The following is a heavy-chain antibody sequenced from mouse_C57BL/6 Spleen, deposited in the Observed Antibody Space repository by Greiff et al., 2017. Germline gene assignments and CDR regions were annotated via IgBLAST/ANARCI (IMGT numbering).Heavy chain of an antibody. Sequence: VQLQQSGPELVKPGASVKISCKASGYSFTDYNMNWVKQSNGKSLEWIGVINPNYGTTSYNQKFKGKATLTVDQSSSTAYMQLNSLTSEDSAVYYWASPLLWSYYYAMDYWGQGTSVTVSS. J-gene: IGHJ4*01. CDR2: INPNYGTT. D-gene: IGHD1-1*02. CDR1: GYSFTDYN. V-gene: IGHV1-39*01. CDR3: ASPLLWSYYYAMDY.